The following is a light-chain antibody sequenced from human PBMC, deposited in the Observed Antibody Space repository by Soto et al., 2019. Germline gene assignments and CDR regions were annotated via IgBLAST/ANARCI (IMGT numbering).Light chain of an antibody. CDR3: SAYTTSSTVV. V-gene: IGLV2-14*03. Sequence: QAVVTQPASVSGSPGQSITISCTGTSSDVGTYNYVSWYQQHPGKAPKLMIYDVSYRASGVSNRFSGSKSGNTASLTISGLQADDEADYYCSAYTTSSTVVFGGGTKLTVL. J-gene: IGLJ2*01. CDR1: SSDVGTYNY. CDR2: DVS.